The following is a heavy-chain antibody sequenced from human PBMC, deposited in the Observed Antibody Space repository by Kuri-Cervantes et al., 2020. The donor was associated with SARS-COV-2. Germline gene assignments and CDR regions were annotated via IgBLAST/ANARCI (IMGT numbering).Heavy chain of an antibody. CDR1: GYSFTDFA. V-gene: IGHV1-69*10. Sequence: SVKVSCKASGYSFTDFAMNWVRQAPGQGLEWMGGIIPILGIANYAQKFQGRVTITADKSTSTAYMELSSLRSEDTAVYYCARSPEQYSSSWFDYWGQGTLVTVSS. CDR2: IIPILGIA. J-gene: IGHJ4*02. D-gene: IGHD6-13*01. CDR3: ARSPEQYSSSWFDY.